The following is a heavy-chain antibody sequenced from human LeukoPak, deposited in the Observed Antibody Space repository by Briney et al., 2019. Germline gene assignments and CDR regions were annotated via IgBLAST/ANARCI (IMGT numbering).Heavy chain of an antibody. CDR1: GFTFSKTW. CDR3: ATYVKWVAGDV. V-gene: IGHV3-7*01. CDR2: IKEDGSQT. J-gene: IGHJ6*02. D-gene: IGHD6-19*01. Sequence: GGSLRLSCETSGFTFSKTWMSWVRQAPGKGLEWVANIKEDGSQTYHVDSVRGRFAISRDYAKSTLFLQMSNLRDDDTAVYYCATYVKWVAGDVWGQGTTVTVSS.